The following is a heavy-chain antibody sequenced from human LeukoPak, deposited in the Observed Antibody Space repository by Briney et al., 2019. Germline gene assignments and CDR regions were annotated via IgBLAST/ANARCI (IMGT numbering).Heavy chain of an antibody. V-gene: IGHV3-43D*03. J-gene: IGHJ4*02. Sequence: GGSLRLSCAASGFTFDDYTMHWVRQAPGKCLEWVSLISWDGGSTYYADSVKGRFTISRDNSKNSLYLQMNSLRAEDTALYYCAKGAKGVPATPFDYWGQGTLVTVSS. CDR3: AKGAKGVPATPFDY. D-gene: IGHD2-2*01. CDR2: ISWDGGST. CDR1: GFTFDDYT.